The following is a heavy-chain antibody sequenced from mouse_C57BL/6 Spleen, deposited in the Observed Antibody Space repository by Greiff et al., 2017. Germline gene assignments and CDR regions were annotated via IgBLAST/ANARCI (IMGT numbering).Heavy chain of an antibody. CDR3: ARIYYGNSYAMDY. CDR2: IWTGGGT. D-gene: IGHD2-1*01. Sequence: VKLVESGPGLVAPSQSLSITCTVSGFSLTSYAISWVRQPPGKGLEWLGVIWTGGGTNYNSALKSRLSISKDNSKSQVFLKMNSLQTDDTARYYCARIYYGNSYAMDYWGQGTSVTVSS. CDR1: GFSLTSYA. J-gene: IGHJ4*01. V-gene: IGHV2-9-1*01.